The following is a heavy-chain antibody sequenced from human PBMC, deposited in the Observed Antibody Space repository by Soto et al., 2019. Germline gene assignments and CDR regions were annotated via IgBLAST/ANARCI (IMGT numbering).Heavy chain of an antibody. CDR1: GFTFSNYG. J-gene: IGHJ4*02. CDR2: IKQDGGDQ. Sequence: GSLRLSCAFSGFTFSNYGRSLVRQAPGKGLEWVANIKQDGGDQYYVDSVKGRFSISRDNAKNSLYLQMNSLRAEDTAVYYCARDEAIDYWGQGTLVTVSS. CDR3: ARDEAIDY. V-gene: IGHV3-7*03.